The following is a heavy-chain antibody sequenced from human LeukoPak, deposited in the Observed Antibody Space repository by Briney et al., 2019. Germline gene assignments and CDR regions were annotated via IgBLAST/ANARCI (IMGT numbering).Heavy chain of an antibody. D-gene: IGHD6-13*01. V-gene: IGHV1-18*01. CDR3: ARVISSWYYFDY. J-gene: IGHJ4*02. Sequence: ASVKVSCKASGFTFTSYGVSWVRQATGQGVEWMGWIICYNSNTNYPHTLHGRLTMSTDTSTSTAYMHLRSLISDDTAIYFCARVISSWYYFDYWGQGTLVTVSS. CDR1: GFTFTSYG. CDR2: IICYNSNT.